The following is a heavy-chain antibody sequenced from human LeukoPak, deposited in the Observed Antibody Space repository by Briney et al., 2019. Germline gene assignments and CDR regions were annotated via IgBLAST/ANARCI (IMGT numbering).Heavy chain of an antibody. V-gene: IGHV1-24*01. CDR1: GYTFTSYD. CDR2: FDPEDGET. Sequence: GASVKVSCKASGYTFTSYDINWVRQATGQGLEWMGGFDPEDGETIYAQKFQGRVTMTEDTSTDTAYMELSSLRSEDTAVYYCATQIVATGWYFDYWGQGTLVTVSS. D-gene: IGHD5-12*01. CDR3: ATQIVATGWYFDY. J-gene: IGHJ4*02.